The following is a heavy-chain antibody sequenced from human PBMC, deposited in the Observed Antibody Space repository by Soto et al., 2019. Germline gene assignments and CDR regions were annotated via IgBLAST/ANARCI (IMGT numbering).Heavy chain of an antibody. CDR1: GGTFSSYA. V-gene: IGHV1-69*13. CDR2: IIPIFGTA. Sequence: SVKVSCKASGGTFSSYAISWVRQAPRQGLEWMGGIIPIFGTANYAQKFQGRVTITADESTSTAYMEPSSLRSEDTAVYYCARGGDYGDYVCDYWGQGTLVTVSS. CDR3: ARGGDYGDYVCDY. D-gene: IGHD4-17*01. J-gene: IGHJ4*02.